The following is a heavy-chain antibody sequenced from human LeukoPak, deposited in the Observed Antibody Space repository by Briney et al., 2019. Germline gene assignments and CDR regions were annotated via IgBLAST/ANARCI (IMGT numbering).Heavy chain of an antibody. D-gene: IGHD1-26*01. V-gene: IGHV1-69*06. J-gene: IGHJ3*02. Sequence: WASVKVSCKASGGTFSSYGISWVRQAPGQGLEWMGGIIPIFGTANYAQKFQGRVTITADKSTSTAYMELSSLRSEDTAVYYCARSRGGIGSAFDIWGQGTMVTVSS. CDR3: ARSRGGIGSAFDI. CDR1: GGTFSSYG. CDR2: IIPIFGTA.